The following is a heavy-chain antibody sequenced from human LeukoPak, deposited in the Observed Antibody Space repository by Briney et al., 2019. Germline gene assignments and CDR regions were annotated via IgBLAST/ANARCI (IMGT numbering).Heavy chain of an antibody. CDR3: ARDQGHGMDV. V-gene: IGHV4-59*01. CDR2: IYYSGST. Sequence: PSETLSLTCTVSGGSISSYYWSWIRQPPGKGLEWIGYIYYSGSTNYSPSLKSRVTISVDTSKNQFSLRLSSVTAADTAVYYCARDQGHGMDVWGKGTTVTVSS. CDR1: GGSISSYY. J-gene: IGHJ6*04.